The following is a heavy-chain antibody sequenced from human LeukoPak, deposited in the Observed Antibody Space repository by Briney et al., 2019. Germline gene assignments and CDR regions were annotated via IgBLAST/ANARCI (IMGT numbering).Heavy chain of an antibody. Sequence: GGSLRLSCAASGFTFSRYWMHWVRQAPGKGLVWVSRINSDGSSTSYADSVKGRFTISRDNAKNTLYLQMNSLRAEDTAVYYCARAYYDYVWGSYRGAFDIWGQGTMVTVSS. CDR3: ARAYYDYVWGSYRGAFDI. J-gene: IGHJ3*02. CDR2: INSDGSST. V-gene: IGHV3-74*01. D-gene: IGHD3-16*02. CDR1: GFTFSRYW.